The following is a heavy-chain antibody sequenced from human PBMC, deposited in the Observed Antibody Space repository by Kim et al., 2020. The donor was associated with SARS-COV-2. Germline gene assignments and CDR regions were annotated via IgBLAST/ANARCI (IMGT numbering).Heavy chain of an antibody. V-gene: IGHV6-1*01. CDR2: TYYRSRWYN. Sequence: SQTLSLTCAISGDSVSSNSASWSWLRRSPSRGLEWLGRTYYRSRWYNDYAISVKSRISITPDTSKNQFSLQLNSVTPEDTAVYYCARALTGERRYFGCWGQGTLVTVSS. J-gene: IGHJ4*02. CDR3: ARALTGERRYFGC. CDR1: GDSVSSNSAS. D-gene: IGHD7-27*01.